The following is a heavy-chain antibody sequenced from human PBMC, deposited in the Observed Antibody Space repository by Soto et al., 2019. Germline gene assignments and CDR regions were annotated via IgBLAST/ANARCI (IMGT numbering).Heavy chain of an antibody. Sequence: QVQLQQWGAGLLKPSETLSLTCAVYGGSFSGYYWSWIRQPPGKGLEWIGEINHSGSTNYNPSLNSRVTISVDTSKNQVSLKLSSVTAADTAVYYCARVRNYYDSSGRYYYGMDVWGQGTTVTVSS. V-gene: IGHV4-34*01. CDR2: INHSGST. CDR1: GGSFSGYY. D-gene: IGHD3-22*01. CDR3: ARVRNYYDSSGRYYYGMDV. J-gene: IGHJ6*02.